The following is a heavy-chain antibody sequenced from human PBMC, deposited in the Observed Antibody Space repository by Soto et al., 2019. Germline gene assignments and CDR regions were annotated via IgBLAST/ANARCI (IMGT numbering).Heavy chain of an antibody. CDR2: ITGSGGST. CDR3: AKGSLITTFGANYCDY. J-gene: IGHJ4*02. Sequence: GGSLRLSCAASGFTFSSYAMSWVRQAPGKGLEWVSAITGSGGSTYYADSVKGRFTISRDNSRNTLYLQMNSLRAEDTAVYYCAKGSLITTFGANYCDYWGQGTLVTVSS. D-gene: IGHD3-3*01. CDR1: GFTFSSYA. V-gene: IGHV3-23*01.